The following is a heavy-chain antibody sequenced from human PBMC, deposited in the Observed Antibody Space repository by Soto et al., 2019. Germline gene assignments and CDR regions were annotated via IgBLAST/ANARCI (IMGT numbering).Heavy chain of an antibody. CDR1: GFTVSSNY. CDR3: AKPYYYDSSTHDAFDI. J-gene: IGHJ3*02. CDR2: IYSGGST. D-gene: IGHD3-22*01. V-gene: IGHV3-66*04. Sequence: EVQLVESGGGLVQPGGSLRLSCAASGFTVSSNYMSWVRQAPGKGLEWVSIIYSGGSTYYADSVKGRFTISRDNSKNTLYLQMNSLRAEDTAVYYCAKPYYYDSSTHDAFDIWGQGTMVTVSS.